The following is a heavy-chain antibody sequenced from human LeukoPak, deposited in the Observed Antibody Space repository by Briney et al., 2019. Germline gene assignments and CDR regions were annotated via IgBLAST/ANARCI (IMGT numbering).Heavy chain of an antibody. Sequence: GGSLRLSCAASGFTFSSYWMSWVRQAPGKGLEWVANIKQDGSEKYYVDSVKGRFTIPRDNAKNSLYLQMNSLRAEDTAVYYCARCGSGSSVKDFDYWGQGTLVTVSS. CDR1: GFTFSSYW. D-gene: IGHD3-10*01. J-gene: IGHJ4*02. CDR2: IKQDGSEK. CDR3: ARCGSGSSVKDFDY. V-gene: IGHV3-7*01.